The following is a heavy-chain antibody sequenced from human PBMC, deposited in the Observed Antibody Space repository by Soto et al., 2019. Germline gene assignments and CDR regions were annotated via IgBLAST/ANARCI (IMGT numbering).Heavy chain of an antibody. CDR1: GFTFSNYW. CDR2: LNIDGSTR. D-gene: IGHD2-8*01. J-gene: IGHJ4*02. V-gene: IGHV3-74*01. CDR3: ARGGHYHGVSYHPVGFDY. Sequence: EVQLVQSGGGLVQPGGSLRLSCSASGFTFSNYWMHWVRQGPGKGLVWVARLNIDGSTRNYADSVKGRFTISRDNAQNTLFLQMNSLSAEDTAVYYCARGGHYHGVSYHPVGFDYWGQGTQVTVSS.